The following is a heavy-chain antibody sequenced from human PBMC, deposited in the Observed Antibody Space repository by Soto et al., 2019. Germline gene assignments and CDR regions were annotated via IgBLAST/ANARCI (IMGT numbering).Heavy chain of an antibody. CDR3: ARVPSIAVGVDY. D-gene: IGHD6-19*01. V-gene: IGHV3-11*01. CDR2: ISSSGSTI. CDR1: GFTFSDYY. J-gene: IGHJ4*02. Sequence: LRLSCAASGFTFSDYYMSWIRQAPGKGLEWASYISSSGSTIYYADSVKGRFTISRDNAKNSLYLQMNSLRAEDTAVYYCARVPSIAVGVDYWGQGTLVTVSS.